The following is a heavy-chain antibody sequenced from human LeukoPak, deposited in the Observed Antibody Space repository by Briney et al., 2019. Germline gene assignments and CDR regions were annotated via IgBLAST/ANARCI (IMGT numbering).Heavy chain of an antibody. CDR1: GFTFSSYA. V-gene: IGHV3-30-3*01. CDR2: ISYDGSNK. Sequence: GGSLRLSCAASGFTFSSYAMHWVRQAPGKGLEWVAVISYDGSNKYYADSVKGRFTISRDNSKNTLYLQMNSLRAKDTAVYYCASSNRGYSYGALDYWGQGTLVTVSS. J-gene: IGHJ4*02. CDR3: ASSNRGYSYGALDY. D-gene: IGHD5-18*01.